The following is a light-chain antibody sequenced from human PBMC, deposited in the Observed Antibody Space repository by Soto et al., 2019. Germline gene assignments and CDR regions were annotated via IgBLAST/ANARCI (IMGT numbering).Light chain of an antibody. Sequence: QSALTQPPSVSGSPGQSVTISCTGTSSDVGGYNYVSWYQQHPGKAPKVMIYEVSKRPSGVPDRFSGSKSGNTASLTVSSLQAEDEADYYCSSYGGNNNHVVFGGGTKLTVL. V-gene: IGLV2-8*01. CDR1: SSDVGGYNY. CDR3: SSYGGNNNHVV. J-gene: IGLJ2*01. CDR2: EVS.